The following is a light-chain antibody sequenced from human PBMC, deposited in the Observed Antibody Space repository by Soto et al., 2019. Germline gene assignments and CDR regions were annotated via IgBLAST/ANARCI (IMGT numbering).Light chain of an antibody. J-gene: IGKJ2*01. CDR2: SAS. CDR1: HSIGSY. V-gene: IGKV1-39*01. Sequence: DIQLTQSPSSLSASVGDIVTITCRASHSIGSYLNWYLQKPGKAPKLLIYSASSLQSGVPSRFSGSGSGTDFTLTISSLQPEDFATYYCQQGFSTRTFGQGTKLEIK. CDR3: QQGFSTRT.